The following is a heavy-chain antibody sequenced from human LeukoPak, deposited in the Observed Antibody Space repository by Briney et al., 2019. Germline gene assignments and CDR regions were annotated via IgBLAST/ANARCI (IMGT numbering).Heavy chain of an antibody. Sequence: PSETLSLTCTVSGGSISSYYWSWIRQPPGKGLEWIGYIYYSGSTNYNPSLKSRVTISVDTSKNQFSLKLSSVTAADTAVYYCARGALAVFDYWGQGTLVTVSS. CDR1: GGSISSYY. V-gene: IGHV4-59*01. D-gene: IGHD3-3*02. CDR2: IYYSGST. CDR3: ARGALAVFDY. J-gene: IGHJ4*02.